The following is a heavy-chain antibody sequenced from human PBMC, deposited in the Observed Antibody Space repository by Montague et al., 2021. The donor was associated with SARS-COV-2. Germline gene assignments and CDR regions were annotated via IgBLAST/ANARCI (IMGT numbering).Heavy chain of an antibody. J-gene: IGHJ4*02. V-gene: IGHV4-61*02. CDR1: GGSISTGSYY. Sequence: TLSLTCTVSGGSISTGSYYWSWIRQPAGKGLEWIGRFYTTGSTNYNPPLKSRVTISVDTSKNQFSLKLSSVTAADTAVYYCARLPDLLLWFGEALDYWGQRTLVTVSS. D-gene: IGHD3-10*01. CDR3: ARLPDLLLWFGEALDY. CDR2: FYTTGST.